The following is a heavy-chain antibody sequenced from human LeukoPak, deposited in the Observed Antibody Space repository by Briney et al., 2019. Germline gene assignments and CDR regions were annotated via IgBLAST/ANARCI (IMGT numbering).Heavy chain of an antibody. CDR2: FYYSGST. Sequence: PSETLSLTCTVSGGSIGSSSYYWGWIRQPPGKGLEWIGSFYYSGSTYYNPSLKSRVTISVDTSKNQFSLKLSSVTAADTAVYYCARDYDFWSNNWFDPWGQGTLVTVSS. V-gene: IGHV4-39*07. CDR1: GGSIGSSSYY. D-gene: IGHD3-3*01. CDR3: ARDYDFWSNNWFDP. J-gene: IGHJ5*02.